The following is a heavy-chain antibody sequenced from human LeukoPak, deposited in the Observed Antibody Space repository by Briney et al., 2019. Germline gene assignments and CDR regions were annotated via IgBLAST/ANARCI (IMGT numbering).Heavy chain of an antibody. V-gene: IGHV3-21*01. J-gene: IGHJ4*02. CDR1: GFTFSRNA. CDR2: ISSSSNYM. D-gene: IGHD6-13*01. Sequence: GGSLRLSCAASGFTFSRNAMNWVRQAPGKGLEWVSFISSSSNYMSYADSVKGRFTISKDNAKNSLYLQMNSLRAEDTAVYYCARPLDSSNNYFDYWGQGTLVTVSS. CDR3: ARPLDSSNNYFDY.